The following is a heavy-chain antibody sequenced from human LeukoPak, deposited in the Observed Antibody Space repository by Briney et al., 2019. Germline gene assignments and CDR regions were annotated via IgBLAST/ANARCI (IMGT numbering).Heavy chain of an antibody. V-gene: IGHV1-69*05. CDR3: ARDNLAPSGVKYFHL. CDR1: GGTFSFYS. J-gene: IGHJ1*01. Sequence: SVKVSCKASGGTFSFYSLNWVRQAPGQGLEWMGGIIPKFGSTNYAQKFHDRLTITTDESTTTAYMELSSLRSEDTALYFCARDNLAPSGVKYFHLWGPGTLVTVSS. CDR2: IIPKFGST. D-gene: IGHD3-16*02.